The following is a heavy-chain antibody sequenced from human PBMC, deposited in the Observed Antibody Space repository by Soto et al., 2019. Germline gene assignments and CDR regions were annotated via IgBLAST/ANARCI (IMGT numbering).Heavy chain of an antibody. D-gene: IGHD3-10*01. CDR2: ISWDGGST. Sequence: GGSLRLSCAASGFTFDDYTMHWVRQAPGKGLEWVSLISWDGGSTYYADSVKGRFTISRDNSKNSLYLQMNSLRTEDTALYYCAKDLMPRRRTMVRGQATDYWGQGTLVTVSS. CDR3: AKDLMPRRRTMVRGQATDY. V-gene: IGHV3-43*01. CDR1: GFTFDDYT. J-gene: IGHJ4*02.